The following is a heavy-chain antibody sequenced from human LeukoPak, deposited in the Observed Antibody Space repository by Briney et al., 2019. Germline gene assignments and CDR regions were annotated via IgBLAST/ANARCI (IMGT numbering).Heavy chain of an antibody. V-gene: IGHV4-59*01. CDR2: IYYSGST. J-gene: IGHJ4*02. Sequence: SETLSLTCTVAGGSISSYFWSWIRQPPGKGLEWIGYIYYSGSTNYNPSLKSRVTISVDTSKNQFSLKLSSVTAADTAVYYCARVADYYFDYWGQGTLVTVSS. CDR1: GGSISSYF. CDR3: ARVADYYFDY. D-gene: IGHD2-21*02.